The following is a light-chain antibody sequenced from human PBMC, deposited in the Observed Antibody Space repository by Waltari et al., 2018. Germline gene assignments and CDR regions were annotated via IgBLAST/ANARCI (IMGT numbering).Light chain of an antibody. V-gene: IGLV1-44*01. CDR3: ATWDDNLKGL. Sequence: QSVLTQPASASGTPGQRVTISCSGSSSHIGSNGVNWYQQVPGTAPKLLIYKNNERPSGVPDRFSGSKSGTSASLAISGLQSEDEADYYCATWDDNLKGLFGGGTKLTVL. CDR2: KNN. J-gene: IGLJ3*02. CDR1: SSHIGSNG.